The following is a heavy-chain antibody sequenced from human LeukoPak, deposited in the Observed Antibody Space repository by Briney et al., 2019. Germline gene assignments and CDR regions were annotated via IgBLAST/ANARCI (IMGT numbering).Heavy chain of an antibody. J-gene: IGHJ6*03. Sequence: GRSLRLSCAASGFTFSSYGMHWVRQAPGKGLEWVAVISYDGSNKYYADSVKGRFTISRDNSKNTLYLQMNSLRAEDTAVYYSARDRIDVVVPAALGYYYYYMDVWGKGTTVTVSS. V-gene: IGHV3-30*03. CDR2: ISYDGSNK. CDR1: GFTFSSYG. CDR3: ARDRIDVVVPAALGYYYYYMDV. D-gene: IGHD2-2*01.